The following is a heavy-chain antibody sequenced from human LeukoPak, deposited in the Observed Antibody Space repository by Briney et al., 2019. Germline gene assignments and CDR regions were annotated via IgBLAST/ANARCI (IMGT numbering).Heavy chain of an antibody. Sequence: SVKFSCKASGGTFSSYAISWVRQAPGQGLEWMGRIIPILGIANYAQKFQGRVTMTTDTSTSTAYMELRSLRSDDTAVYYCAREGLYSGSYSWGQEPWSPSPQ. CDR3: AREGLYSGSYS. CDR1: GGTFSSYA. J-gene: IGHJ4*01. CDR2: IIPILGIA. D-gene: IGHD1-26*01. V-gene: IGHV1-69*04.